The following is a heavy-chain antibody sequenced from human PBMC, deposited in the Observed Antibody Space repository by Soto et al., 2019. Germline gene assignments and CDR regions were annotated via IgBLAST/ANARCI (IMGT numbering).Heavy chain of an antibody. CDR3: ARDEYRLLSSVSWFDS. Sequence: PSETLSLTCTVSGGSISDDSYWSWIRQTPGKGLEWIGYIYHTGNTYYNPSLRSRVSISVDKSKIQFSLKLISVTAADTAVYFCARDEYRLLSSVSWFDSWGQGTLVTVSS. CDR1: GGSISDDSY. J-gene: IGHJ5*01. V-gene: IGHV4-30-4*01. D-gene: IGHD2-2*01. CDR2: IYHTGNT.